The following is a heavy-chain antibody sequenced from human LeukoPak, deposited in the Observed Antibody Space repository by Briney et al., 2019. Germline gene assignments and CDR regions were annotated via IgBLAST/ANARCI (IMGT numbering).Heavy chain of an antibody. CDR2: INHSGST. V-gene: IGHV4-34*01. CDR1: GGSFSGYY. Sequence: SETLSLTCAVYGGSFSGYYWSWIRQPPGKGLEWIGEINHSGSTNYNPSLKSRVTISVDTSKNQFSLKLSSVAAADTAVYYCARSTRYYGSGSYYSDYWGQGTLVTVSS. D-gene: IGHD3-10*01. J-gene: IGHJ4*02. CDR3: ARSTRYYGSGSYYSDY.